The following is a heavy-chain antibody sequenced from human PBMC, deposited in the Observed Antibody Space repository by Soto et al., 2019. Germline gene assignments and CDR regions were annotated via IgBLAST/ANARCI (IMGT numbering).Heavy chain of an antibody. CDR3: VKDRYVDY. J-gene: IGHJ4*02. Sequence: PGGSLRLSCSVFGFTLSNYYMHWVRQAPEKGLQYVSSISNNGDITYYADSVKGRFTISRDNSKNTLFLQMSSLRVEDTAVYYCVKDRYVDYWGQGALVTVSS. V-gene: IGHV3-64D*06. CDR1: GFTLSNYY. CDR2: ISNNGDIT.